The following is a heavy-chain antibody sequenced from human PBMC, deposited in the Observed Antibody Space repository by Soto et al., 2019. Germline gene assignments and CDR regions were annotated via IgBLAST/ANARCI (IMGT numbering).Heavy chain of an antibody. CDR1: GGTFSSYA. CDR2: IIPIFGTA. Sequence: SVKVSCKAAGGTFSSYAISWVRQAPGQGLEWMGGIIPIFGTANYAQKFQGRVTITADESTSTAYMELSSLRSEDTAVYYCARGGLSVIVVNWFDPWGQGTLVTVSS. J-gene: IGHJ5*02. V-gene: IGHV1-69*13. D-gene: IGHD3-22*01. CDR3: ARGGLSVIVVNWFDP.